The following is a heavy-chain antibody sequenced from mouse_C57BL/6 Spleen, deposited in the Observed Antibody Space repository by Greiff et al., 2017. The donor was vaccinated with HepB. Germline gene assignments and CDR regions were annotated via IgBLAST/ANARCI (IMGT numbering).Heavy chain of an antibody. J-gene: IGHJ4*01. Sequence: LVESGAELVKPGASVKISCKASGYAFSSYWMNWVKQRPGKGLEWIGQIYPGDGDTNYNGKFKGKATLTADKSSSTAYMQLSSLTSEDSAVYFCAETYYSNYGYAMDYWGQGTSVTVSS. V-gene: IGHV1-80*01. CDR3: AETYYSNYGYAMDY. D-gene: IGHD2-5*01. CDR2: IYPGDGDT. CDR1: GYAFSSYW.